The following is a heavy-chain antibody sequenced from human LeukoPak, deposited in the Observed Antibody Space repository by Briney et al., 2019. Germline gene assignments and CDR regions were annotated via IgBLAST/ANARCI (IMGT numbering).Heavy chain of an antibody. Sequence: GGSLRLSCAASGFTFSSYEMNWVRRAPGKGLEWVSYISSSGSTIYYADSVKGRFTISRDNAKNSLYLQMNSLRAEDTAVYYCASVGYYFDYWGQGTLVTVSS. CDR2: ISSSGSTI. CDR3: ASVGYYFDY. D-gene: IGHD1-26*01. CDR1: GFTFSSYE. V-gene: IGHV3-48*03. J-gene: IGHJ4*02.